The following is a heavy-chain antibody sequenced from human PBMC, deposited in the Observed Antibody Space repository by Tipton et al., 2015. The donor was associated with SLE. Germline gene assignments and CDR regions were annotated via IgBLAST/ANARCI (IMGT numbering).Heavy chain of an antibody. J-gene: IGHJ1*01. V-gene: IGHV4-59*08. CDR1: GGSISSYY. CDR3: TKHFAGGSSFAERFQQ. Sequence: TLSLTCTVSGGSISSYYWSWIRQPPGKGLEWIGYINYNGNTNYNPSLKSRVTISLDTSKNQISRKLSSVTAVDTAVHYCTKHFAGGSSFAERFQQWGQGSLVTVSS. CDR2: INYNGNT. D-gene: IGHD3-3*02.